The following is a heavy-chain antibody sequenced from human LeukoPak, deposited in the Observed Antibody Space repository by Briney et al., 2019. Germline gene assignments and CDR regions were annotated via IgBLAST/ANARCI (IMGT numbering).Heavy chain of an antibody. D-gene: IGHD6-13*01. J-gene: IGHJ5*02. Sequence: GGSLRLSCAASGFTFSSYGMHWVRQAPGKGLEWVAVISYDGSNKYYADSVKGRFTISRDNSKNTLYLQMNSLRAEDTAVYYCAKGPSSWYGFWFDPWGQGTLVTVSS. CDR3: AKGPSSWYGFWFDP. V-gene: IGHV3-30*18. CDR1: GFTFSSYG. CDR2: ISYDGSNK.